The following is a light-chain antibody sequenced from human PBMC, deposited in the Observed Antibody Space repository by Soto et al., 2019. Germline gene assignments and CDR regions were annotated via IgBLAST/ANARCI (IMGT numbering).Light chain of an antibody. Sequence: EIVMTQSPATLSVSPGESVTLSCRASQSVSSTLAWYQQKFGQSPRLHIYGASTGATGIPAMFSGYGSGTEFTLTISSLQSEDFAVYYCQQYYSWPYTFGQGTKLEIK. J-gene: IGKJ2*01. CDR1: QSVSST. CDR2: GAS. CDR3: QQYYSWPYT. V-gene: IGKV3-15*01.